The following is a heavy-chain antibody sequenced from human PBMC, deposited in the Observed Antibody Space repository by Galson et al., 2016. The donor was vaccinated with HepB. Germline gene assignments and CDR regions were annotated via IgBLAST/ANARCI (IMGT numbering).Heavy chain of an antibody. CDR1: GGSFSGFY. Sequence: EPLSLTCAVYGGSFSGFYWSWIRQPPGKGLEWIGEINHSGSANFNPSLKSRVTISVDTSKNQFSLKLTSVTAADTAVYYCAGITMVRGVIIRPLSDWGQGTLVTVSS. D-gene: IGHD3-10*01. CDR2: INHSGSA. V-gene: IGHV4-34*01. J-gene: IGHJ4*02. CDR3: AGITMVRGVIIRPLSD.